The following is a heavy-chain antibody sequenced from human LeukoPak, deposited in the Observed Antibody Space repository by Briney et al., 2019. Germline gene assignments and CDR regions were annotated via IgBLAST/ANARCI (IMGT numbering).Heavy chain of an antibody. CDR2: ISSSSSYI. CDR1: GGSISSSS. V-gene: IGHV3-21*01. J-gene: IGHJ6*02. D-gene: IGHD3-10*01. Sequence: LSLTCTVSGGSISSSSYYWGWIRQPPGKGLEWVSSISSSSSYIYYADSVNGRFTISRDNAKNSLYLQMNSLRAEDTAVYYCARDRGGWGEGATVTTS. CDR3: ARDRGG.